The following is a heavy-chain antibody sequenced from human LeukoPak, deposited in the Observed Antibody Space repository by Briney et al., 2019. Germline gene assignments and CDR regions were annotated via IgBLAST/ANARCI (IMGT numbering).Heavy chain of an antibody. Sequence: GESLKISCKDSGYSFTNYWIGWVRQMPGKGLEWMGIIHSADSNTKYSPSFQGQVTISADKSISTAYLQWSGLKASDTAMYYCARRESNSQFDYWGQGTLVTVSS. CDR2: IHSADSNT. CDR1: GYSFTNYW. V-gene: IGHV5-51*01. CDR3: ARRESNSQFDY. J-gene: IGHJ4*02. D-gene: IGHD3-10*01.